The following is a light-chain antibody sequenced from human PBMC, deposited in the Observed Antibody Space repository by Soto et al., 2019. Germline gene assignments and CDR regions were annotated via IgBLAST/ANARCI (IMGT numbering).Light chain of an antibody. V-gene: IGLV2-14*01. Sequence: QSALTQPASVSGSPGQSITISCTGTISDVGGYNYVSWYQQHPGKAPKLAIFEVTNRPSGVSDRFSGSKSGNTASLTISGLQADDEDEYYSSSYGCSTPYVYGRRTKVT. J-gene: IGLJ1*01. CDR1: ISDVGGYNY. CDR3: SSYGCSTPYV. CDR2: EVT.